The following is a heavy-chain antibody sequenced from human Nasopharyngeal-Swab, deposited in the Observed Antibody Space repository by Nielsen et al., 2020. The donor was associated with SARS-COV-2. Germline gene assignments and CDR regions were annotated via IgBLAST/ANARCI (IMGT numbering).Heavy chain of an antibody. Sequence: GESLKISCAASGFTFSSYGMHWVRQAPGKGLEWVAFIRYDGSNKYYADSVKGRFTIYRDKSKNTLYLQMNSLRAEDTAVYYCAKDGDRDGYGDFCLDYWGQGTLVTVSS. CDR1: GFTFSSYG. V-gene: IGHV3-30*02. D-gene: IGHD4-17*01. CDR2: IRYDGSNK. CDR3: AKDGDRDGYGDFCLDY. J-gene: IGHJ4*02.